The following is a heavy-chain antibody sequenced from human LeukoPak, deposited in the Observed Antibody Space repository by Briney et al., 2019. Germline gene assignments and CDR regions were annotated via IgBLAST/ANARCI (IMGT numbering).Heavy chain of an antibody. J-gene: IGHJ4*02. D-gene: IGHD1-7*01. Sequence: GGSLRLSCAASGFTFSSYSMNWVRQAPGKGLEWVSSISSSSTYIYYAGSVKGRFTFSRDNAKNSLYLQMNSLRAEDTAVYYCARDRTTGTTFDYWGQGTLVTVSS. CDR2: ISSSSTYI. CDR1: GFTFSSYS. CDR3: ARDRTTGTTFDY. V-gene: IGHV3-21*01.